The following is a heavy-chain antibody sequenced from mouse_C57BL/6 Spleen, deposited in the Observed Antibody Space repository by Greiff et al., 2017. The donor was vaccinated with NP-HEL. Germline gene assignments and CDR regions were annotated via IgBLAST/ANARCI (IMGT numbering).Heavy chain of an antibody. V-gene: IGHV1-80*01. CDR2: IYPGDGDT. CDR1: GYAFSSYW. J-gene: IGHJ4*01. CDR3: ASSYYYGSSCAMDY. D-gene: IGHD1-1*01. Sequence: QVQLQQSGAELVKPGASVKISCKASGYAFSSYWMNWVKQRPGKGLEWIGQIYPGDGDTNYNGKFKGKATLTADKSSSTAYMQLSSLTSEDSAVYFCASSYYYGSSCAMDYWGQGTSVTVSS.